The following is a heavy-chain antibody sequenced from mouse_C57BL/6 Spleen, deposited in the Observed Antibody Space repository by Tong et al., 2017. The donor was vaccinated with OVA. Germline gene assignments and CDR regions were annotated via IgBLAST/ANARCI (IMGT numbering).Heavy chain of an antibody. CDR2: IDPETGGT. D-gene: IGHD2-10*02. V-gene: IGHV1-15*01. CDR3: TRVWYLYYFDY. Sequence: VQLQESGAELVRPGASVTLSCKASGYTFTDYEMHWVKQTPVHGLEWIGAIDPETGGTAYNQKFKGKAKLTAVTSASTAYMELSSLTNEDSAVYYCTRVWYLYYFDYWGQGTTLTVSS. J-gene: IGHJ2*01. CDR1: GYTFTDYE.